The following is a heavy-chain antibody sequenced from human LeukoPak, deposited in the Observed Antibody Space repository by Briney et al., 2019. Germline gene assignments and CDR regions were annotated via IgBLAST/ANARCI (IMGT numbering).Heavy chain of an antibody. CDR3: ARHKGAVGGRYYDY. J-gene: IGHJ4*02. CDR1: GGSFSGYY. CDR2: IYYSGTT. D-gene: IGHD6-19*01. Sequence: SETLSLTCAVYGGSFSGYYWSWIRQPPGKGLEWIGCIYYSGTTSYNPSLKSRVTISVDTSKNQFSLRLSSVTAADTAVYYCARHKGAVGGRYYDYWGQGTLVTVSS. V-gene: IGHV4-59*08.